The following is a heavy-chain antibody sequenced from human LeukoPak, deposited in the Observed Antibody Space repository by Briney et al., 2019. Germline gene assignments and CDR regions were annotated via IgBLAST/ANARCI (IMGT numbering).Heavy chain of an antibody. V-gene: IGHV1-46*01. J-gene: IGHJ4*02. D-gene: IGHD3-16*01. CDR2: INPSGGST. CDR3: ASSEGGPFDY. Sequence: ASVKVSCKASGYTFTSYYMHWVRQAPGQGLEWMGIINPSGGSTSYAQKFQGRVTMTTDTSTSTAYMELSSLRSEDTAVYYCASSEGGPFDYWGQGTLVTVSS. CDR1: GYTFTSYY.